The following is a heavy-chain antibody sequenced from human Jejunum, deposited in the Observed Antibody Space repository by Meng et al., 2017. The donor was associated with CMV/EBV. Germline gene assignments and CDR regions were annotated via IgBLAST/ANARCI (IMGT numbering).Heavy chain of an antibody. J-gene: IGHJ4*02. CDR3: ARDGRAYTSSWYYFDY. Sequence: GYRFSTRYMHCVRQAPGQGPEWLGMIGPDGGSAEYAQKFQGRVTMTRDSSTSTFYMALSSLTSEDSAMYYCARDGRAYTSSWYYFDYWGQGSLVTVSS. V-gene: IGHV1-46*01. D-gene: IGHD6-13*01. CDR2: IGPDGGSA. CDR1: GYRFSTRY.